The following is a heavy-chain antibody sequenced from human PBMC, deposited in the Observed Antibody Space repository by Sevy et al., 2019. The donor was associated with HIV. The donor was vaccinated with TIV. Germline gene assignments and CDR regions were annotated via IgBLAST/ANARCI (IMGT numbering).Heavy chain of an antibody. CDR2: MNQDGTER. CDR1: GFSLSTYW. CDR3: VREGLGGFSYSLDC. Sequence: GGSLRLSCAASGFSLSTYWMTWVRQAPGKGLEWVATMNQDGTERDYVDSVKGRFTISRDNTKTSLFLQMNSLGAEDTGVYYCVREGLGGFSYSLDCWGQGTLVTVSS. D-gene: IGHD3-16*01. V-gene: IGHV3-7*01. J-gene: IGHJ4*02.